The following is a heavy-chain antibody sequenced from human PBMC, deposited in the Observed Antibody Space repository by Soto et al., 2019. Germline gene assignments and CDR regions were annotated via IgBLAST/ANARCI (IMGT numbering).Heavy chain of an antibody. CDR1: GFTVSSNY. CDR2: ISSGGST. J-gene: IGHJ2*01. V-gene: IGHV3-53*04. CDR3: ARRSWGCINGVCYTREGWYFDL. Sequence: EVQLVESGGGLVQPGGSLRLSCAASGFTVSSNYISWVRQAPGKGLEWVSVISSGGSTYYADSVKGRFTISRHNSENTLYLQMNSLTGEDTAVYYCARRSWGCINGVCYTREGWYFDLWGRSTLVAVAS. D-gene: IGHD2-8*01.